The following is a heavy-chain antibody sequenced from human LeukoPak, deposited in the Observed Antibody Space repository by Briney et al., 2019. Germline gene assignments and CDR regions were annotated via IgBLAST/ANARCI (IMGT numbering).Heavy chain of an antibody. CDR1: GFTFSGYA. J-gene: IGHJ4*02. Sequence: PGGSLRLSCAASGFTFSGYALSWVRQAPGKGLEWVSAIRSTGIDTYYADSVKGRFTISRDNSKNTLYLQMNSLRAADTAVYYCAKDRRAVGATFFDYWGQGTLVTVSP. CDR2: IRSTGIDT. CDR3: AKDRRAVGATFFDY. V-gene: IGHV3-23*01. D-gene: IGHD1-26*01.